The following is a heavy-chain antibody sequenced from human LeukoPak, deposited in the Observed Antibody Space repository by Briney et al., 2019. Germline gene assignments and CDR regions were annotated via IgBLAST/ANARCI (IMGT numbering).Heavy chain of an antibody. V-gene: IGHV1-2*02. CDR1: GYTFTGYY. D-gene: IGHD3-22*01. J-gene: IGHJ3*02. CDR2: INPNSGGT. Sequence: ASVKVSCKASGYTFTGYYMHWVRQAPGQGLEWMGWINPNSGGTNYAQKFQGRVTMTRDTSISTAYMELSRLRSDDTAVYYCARDQGTYYYDSSGYRDDVFDIWGQGTMVTVSS. CDR3: ARDQGTYYYDSSGYRDDVFDI.